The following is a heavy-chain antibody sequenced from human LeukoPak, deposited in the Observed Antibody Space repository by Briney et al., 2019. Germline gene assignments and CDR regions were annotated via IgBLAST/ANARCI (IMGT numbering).Heavy chain of an antibody. J-gene: IGHJ5*02. CDR2: IIPMFSKV. CDR3: ARSAVVAAHWFDP. Sequence: ASVKVSFKASGGTFNDYAISWVRQAPGQGLEWMGRIIPMFSKVDYAQKFQGRVTINADKSTNTAYMELITLRSEDTAVYYCARSAVVAAHWFDPWGQGTLVTVSS. D-gene: IGHD2-15*01. CDR1: GGTFNDYA. V-gene: IGHV1-69*04.